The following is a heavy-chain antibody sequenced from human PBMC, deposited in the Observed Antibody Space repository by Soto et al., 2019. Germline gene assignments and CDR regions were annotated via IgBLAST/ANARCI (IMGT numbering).Heavy chain of an antibody. CDR3: YFDY. J-gene: IGHJ4*02. V-gene: IGHV3-30-3*01. Sequence: GGSLRLSCAASGFTFSSYAMHWVRQAPGKGLEWVAVISYDGSNKYYADSVKGRFTISRDNSKNTLYLQMNSLRAEDTAVHYYYFDYWGQGTLVTVSS. CDR2: ISYDGSNK. CDR1: GFTFSSYA.